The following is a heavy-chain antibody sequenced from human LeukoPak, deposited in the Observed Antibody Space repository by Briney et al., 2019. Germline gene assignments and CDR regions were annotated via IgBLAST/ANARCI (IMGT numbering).Heavy chain of an antibody. CDR1: GFTFSSYW. Sequence: GGSLRLSCAASGFTFSSYWMSWVRQAPGKGLEWVSSISSSSSYIYYADSVKGRFTISRDNAKNSLYLQMNSLRAEDTAVYYCARDVFIVGAADAFDIWGQGTMVTVSS. J-gene: IGHJ3*02. V-gene: IGHV3-21*01. CDR3: ARDVFIVGAADAFDI. D-gene: IGHD1-26*01. CDR2: ISSSSSYI.